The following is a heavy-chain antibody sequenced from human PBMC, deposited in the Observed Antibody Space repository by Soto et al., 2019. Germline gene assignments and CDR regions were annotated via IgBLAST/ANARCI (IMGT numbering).Heavy chain of an antibody. CDR2: IYYSGST. Sequence: LSLTCTVSGGSISSYYWSWIRQPPGKGLEWIGYIYYSGSTNYNPSLKSRVTISVDTSKNQFSLKLSSVTAADTAVYCCARDYWAAYYYDSSGYFDIWGQGTMVT. CDR3: ARDYWAAYYYDSSGYFDI. V-gene: IGHV4-59*01. J-gene: IGHJ3*02. D-gene: IGHD3-22*01. CDR1: GGSISSYY.